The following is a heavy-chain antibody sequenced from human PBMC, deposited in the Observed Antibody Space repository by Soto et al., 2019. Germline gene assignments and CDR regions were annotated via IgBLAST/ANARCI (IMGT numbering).Heavy chain of an antibody. CDR2: INAGNGNT. J-gene: IGHJ4*02. Sequence: ASVKVSCKASGYTFTSYAMHWVRQASGQRLEWMGWINAGNGNTKYSQKFQGRVTITRDTSASTAYMELSSVRSEDTAVYYCARGPNPYCFDYWGQGTLVTVSS. V-gene: IGHV1-3*01. CDR1: GYTFTSYA. CDR3: ARGPNPYCFDY.